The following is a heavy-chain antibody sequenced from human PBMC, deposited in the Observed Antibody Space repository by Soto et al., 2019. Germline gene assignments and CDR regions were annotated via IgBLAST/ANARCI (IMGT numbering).Heavy chain of an antibody. J-gene: IGHJ6*02. Sequence: GESLKISCNGAGYSFTDYWIGWVRQMPGKGLEWMGIIYPGDSGARYSPSFQGQVSISADKSVNTAYLQWGSLKAWDTAMYYCARQTTGWFGMDVWGQGTTVTV. CDR1: GYSFTDYW. D-gene: IGHD6-19*01. CDR3: ARQTTGWFGMDV. CDR2: IYPGDSGA. V-gene: IGHV5-51*01.